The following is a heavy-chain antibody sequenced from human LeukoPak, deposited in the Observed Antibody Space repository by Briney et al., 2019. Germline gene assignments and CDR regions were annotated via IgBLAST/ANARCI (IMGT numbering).Heavy chain of an antibody. V-gene: IGHV4-59*01. CDR2: IWYSGST. J-gene: IGHJ6*02. CDR3: ARGSLGFFNYYGMDV. CDR1: GGSISXYY. Sequence: SETLSLTCTVSGGSISXYYWSWVRQPPGKGLEWVXYIWYSGSTNYNPSLKSRVTISVDTSKNQFSLKLSSVPAADTAVYYCARGSLGFFNYYGMDVWGQGTTVTVSS. D-gene: IGHD3-3*01.